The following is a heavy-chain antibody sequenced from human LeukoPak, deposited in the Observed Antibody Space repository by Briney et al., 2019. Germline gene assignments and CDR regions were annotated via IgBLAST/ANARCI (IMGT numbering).Heavy chain of an antibody. D-gene: IGHD4-17*01. J-gene: IGHJ3*02. CDR2: INHSGST. V-gene: IGHV4-34*01. Sequence: SETLSLTCAVYGGSFSGYYWSWIRQPPGKGLEWIGEINHSGSTNYNPSLKSRVTISVDTSKNQFSLKLSSVTAADTAVYYCARGPVTTVTTGDAFDIWGQGTMVTVSS. CDR3: ARGPVTTVTTGDAFDI. CDR1: GGSFSGYY.